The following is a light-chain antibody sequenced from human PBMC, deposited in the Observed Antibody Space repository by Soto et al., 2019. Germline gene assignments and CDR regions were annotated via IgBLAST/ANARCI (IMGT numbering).Light chain of an antibody. J-gene: IGLJ1*01. Sequence: AVTEVPSAGGSLDLSVAITFNKTSSDVGGYNYVSWYQQHPGKAPKLMIYEVSKRPSGVPDRFSGSKSGNTASLTVSGLQAEDEADYYCTSYAGSNNYVFGTGTKVTVL. CDR1: SSDVGGYNY. V-gene: IGLV2-8*01. CDR2: EVS. CDR3: TSYAGSNNYV.